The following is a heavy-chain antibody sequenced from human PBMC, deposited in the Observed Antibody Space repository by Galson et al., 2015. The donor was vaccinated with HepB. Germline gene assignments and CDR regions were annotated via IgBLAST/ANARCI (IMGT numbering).Heavy chain of an antibody. CDR1: GYSFTSYW. CDR2: IDPSDSYT. CDR3: ARRRHYYDSSGYLEDAFDI. D-gene: IGHD3-22*01. J-gene: IGHJ3*02. V-gene: IGHV5-10-1*01. Sequence: QSGAEVKKPGESLRISCKSSGYSFTSYWISWVRQMPGKGLEWMGRIDPSDSYTNYGPSFQGHVTISADKSISTAYLQWSSLKASDTAMYYCARRRHYYDSSGYLEDAFDIWGQGTMVTVSS.